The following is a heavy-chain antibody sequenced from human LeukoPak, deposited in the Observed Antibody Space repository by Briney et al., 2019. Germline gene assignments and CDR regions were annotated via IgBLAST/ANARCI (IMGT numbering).Heavy chain of an antibody. CDR1: GGSISSGGYS. J-gene: IGHJ4*02. D-gene: IGHD3-10*01. CDR2: IYYSGST. Sequence: SETLSLTCAVSGGSISSGGYSWSWIRQPPGKGLEWIGYIYYSGSTNYNPSLKSRVTISVDTSKNQFSLKLSSVTAADTAVYYCARGGSGSYITGPFDYWGQGTLVTVSS. V-gene: IGHV4-61*08. CDR3: ARGGSGSYITGPFDY.